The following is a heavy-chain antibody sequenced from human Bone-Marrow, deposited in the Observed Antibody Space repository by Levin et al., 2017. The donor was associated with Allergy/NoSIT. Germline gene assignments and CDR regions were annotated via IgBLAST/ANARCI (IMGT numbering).Heavy chain of an antibody. CDR3: ARDGGTDRPPTVFYYYGLDV. V-gene: IGHV4-4*07. CDR2: ISASGSA. J-gene: IGHJ6*02. Sequence: SSETLSLTCSVSGGSISTYYWSWIRQPAGKGLEWIGRISASGSATYSPSLKSRVTMSMDSSQNHLSLKLSSVTAADTAVYFCARDGGTDRPPTVFYYYGLDVWGQGTAVTVSS. CDR1: GGSISTYY. D-gene: IGHD3-16*01.